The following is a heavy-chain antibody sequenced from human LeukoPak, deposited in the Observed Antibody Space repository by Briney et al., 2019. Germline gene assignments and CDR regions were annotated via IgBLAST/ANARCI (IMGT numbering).Heavy chain of an antibody. V-gene: IGHV4-39*01. CDR2: IYYSGDT. CDR1: GGSISSRSYY. Sequence: SETLSLTCTVSGGSISSRSYYWGWIRQSPGRGLEWIGNIYYSGDTYYNPSLQSRVTISVDTSMNQFSLKLSSVTATDTAVYYCACTLGFCRSGNSCYVPFYPWGQGTLVTVSS. J-gene: IGHJ5*02. D-gene: IGHD2-2*01. CDR3: ACTLGFCRSGNSCYVPFYP.